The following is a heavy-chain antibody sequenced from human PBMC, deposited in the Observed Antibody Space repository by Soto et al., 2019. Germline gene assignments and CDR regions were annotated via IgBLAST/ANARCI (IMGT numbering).Heavy chain of an antibody. D-gene: IGHD1-26*01. CDR3: AAAPTSGDFDY. CDR1: GLTFSNAW. Sequence: EVQLVESGGGLVKPGGSLRVSCAASGLTFSNAWMSWVRQAPGKGLEWVGRIKSKSDGGTTDYAAPVKGRFTISRDDSKNTLYVQMNSLKTEDTAVYYCAAAPTSGDFDYWGQGTLVTVSS. V-gene: IGHV3-15*01. CDR2: IKSKSDGGTT. J-gene: IGHJ4*02.